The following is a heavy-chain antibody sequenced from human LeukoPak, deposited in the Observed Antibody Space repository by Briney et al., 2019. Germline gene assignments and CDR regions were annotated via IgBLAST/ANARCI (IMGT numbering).Heavy chain of an antibody. J-gene: IGHJ3*02. Sequence: HPGGSLRLSCAASGFTFSSYAMSSVRQAPGKGLEWVSSISGSSGSTYYADSVKGRFTISRDNSKNTLYLQMNSLCAEDTAISYCAKDFLPGAFDIWGQGTLVTVSS. V-gene: IGHV3-23*01. CDR2: ISGSSGST. D-gene: IGHD1-14*01. CDR1: GFTFSSYA. CDR3: AKDFLPGAFDI.